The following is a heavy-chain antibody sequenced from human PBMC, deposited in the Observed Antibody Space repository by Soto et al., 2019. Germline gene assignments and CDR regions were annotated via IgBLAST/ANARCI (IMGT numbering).Heavy chain of an antibody. J-gene: IGHJ4*02. CDR2: ISSSSTI. D-gene: IGHD6-19*01. V-gene: IGHV3-48*01. CDR3: ARERGSGWTFDY. CDR1: GFTVSSSQ. Sequence: PGGSLRLSCAASGFTVSSSQMTWVRQAPGKALEWVSSISSSSTIYYADSVKGRFTISRDNVQNSLYLQMHSLRAEDTAVYYCARERGSGWTFDYWGQGTLVTVSS.